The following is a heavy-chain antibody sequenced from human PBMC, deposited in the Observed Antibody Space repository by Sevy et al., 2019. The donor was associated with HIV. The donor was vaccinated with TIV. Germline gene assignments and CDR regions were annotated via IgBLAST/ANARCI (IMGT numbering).Heavy chain of an antibody. Sequence: GGSLRLSCAASGFTFNGYAMSWVRQAPGKGLEGVSFITGSGVTTYFADPVKGRFPISRENSKNTLYLQMNSLRAEDTALYYCAKDGVYGGNFEHFQHWGQGTLVTVSS. CDR2: ITGSGVTT. J-gene: IGHJ1*01. V-gene: IGHV3-23*01. CDR3: AKDGVYGGNFEHFQH. D-gene: IGHD4-17*01. CDR1: GFTFNGYA.